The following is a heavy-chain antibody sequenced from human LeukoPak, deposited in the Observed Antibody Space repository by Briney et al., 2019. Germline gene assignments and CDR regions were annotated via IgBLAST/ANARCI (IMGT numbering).Heavy chain of an antibody. CDR1: GFTFSSYW. CDR2: IKQDGSEK. V-gene: IGHV3-7*01. Sequence: PGGSLRLSCAASGFTFSSYWMSWVRQAPGKGLEWVANIKQDGSEKYYVDSVKGRFTISRDNAKNSLYLQMNSLRAEDTAVYYCARVQTARPYYYTDVWGKGTTVTVSS. CDR3: ARVQTARPYYYTDV. J-gene: IGHJ6*03.